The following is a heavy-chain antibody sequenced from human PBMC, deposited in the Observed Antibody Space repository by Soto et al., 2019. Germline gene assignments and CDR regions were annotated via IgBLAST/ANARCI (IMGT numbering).Heavy chain of an antibody. J-gene: IGHJ4*02. V-gene: IGHV4-59*11. CDR2: LHSSGST. D-gene: IGHD6-6*01. Sequence: SETLSLTCVVSGGSLSSHYWSWIRQPPGSGLEWIGLLHSSGSTQYSPSLKSRVTMSVDTSKNQFSLNLNSVTAADTAFYFCASRYYSTSSLGRIDHGGQGSLVTVPA. CDR1: GGSLSSHY. CDR3: ASRYYSTSSLGRIDH.